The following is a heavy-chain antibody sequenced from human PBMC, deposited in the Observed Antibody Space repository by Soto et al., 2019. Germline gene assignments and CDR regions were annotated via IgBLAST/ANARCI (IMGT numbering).Heavy chain of an antibody. J-gene: IGHJ6*02. V-gene: IGHV2-5*02. CDR1: GFSLSTTGVG. CDR3: VQSRCGGDCLQSYSSHSYYGLDV. D-gene: IGHD2-21*02. CDR2: IYWDDDK. Sequence: QITLKESGPTLVKPTQTLTLTCTFSGFSLSTTGVGVGWIRQPPGKALEWLALIYWDDDKRYNPSLNSRLTIPKDTSKNQVVRAMTNMDPVDTATYYCVQSRCGGDCLQSYSSHSYYGLDVWGQGTTVTVSS.